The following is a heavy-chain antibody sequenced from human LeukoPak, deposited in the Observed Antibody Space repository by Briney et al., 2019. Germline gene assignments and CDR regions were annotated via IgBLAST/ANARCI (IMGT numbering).Heavy chain of an antibody. D-gene: IGHD3-10*01. CDR2: IGGSGGVT. V-gene: IGHV3-23*01. CDR3: AKRGVVIRVVLVGFHKEAYYFDS. CDR1: GITLSNYG. J-gene: IGHJ4*02. Sequence: GGSLRLSRAVSGITLSNYGMSWGRQAPGKGREWVAGIGGSGGVTNYADSVKSRFSISRDSPKNSLYLQMNSLRAEDTAVYFCAKRGVVIRVVLVGFHKEAYYFDSWGQGALVTVSS.